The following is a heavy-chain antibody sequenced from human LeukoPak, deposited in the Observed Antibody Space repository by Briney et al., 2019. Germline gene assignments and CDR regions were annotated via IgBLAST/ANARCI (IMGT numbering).Heavy chain of an antibody. J-gene: IGHJ4*02. CDR2: ISGGGDTT. Sequence: GGSLRLSCAASGFTFSSYGMSWVRQAPGKGLEWVSAISGGGDTTYTADSVRGRFTISRDNSKNTIYLQMNSLRAEDTAVYYCAGISYSGTWPVGYWGQGTLVTVTA. CDR1: GFTFSSYG. CDR3: AGISYSGTWPVGY. D-gene: IGHD5-12*01. V-gene: IGHV3-23*01.